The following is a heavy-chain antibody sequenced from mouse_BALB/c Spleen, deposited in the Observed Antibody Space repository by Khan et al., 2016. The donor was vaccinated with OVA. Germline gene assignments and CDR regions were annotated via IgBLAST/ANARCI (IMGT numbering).Heavy chain of an antibody. CDR1: GYTFTTYW. V-gene: IGHV1-7*01. J-gene: IGHJ2*01. CDR3: TRDRIDY. Sequence: QVQLKQSGAELAKPGASVKMSCKASGYTFTTYWMHWVKQRPGQGLEWIGYINPTPGYTDYNDKFKDRATLSADKSSSTAYMQLNSLTSEDSAVYYCTRDRIDYWGQGTTLTGSS. CDR2: INPTPGYT.